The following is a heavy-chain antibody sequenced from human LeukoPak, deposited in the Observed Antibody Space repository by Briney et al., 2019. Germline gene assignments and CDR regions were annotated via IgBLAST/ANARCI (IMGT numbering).Heavy chain of an antibody. Sequence: GGSLRLSCTASGFTFTTYAINWVRQAPGKGLEWVSGISGGGDKAFYADSVNGRFTISRDNSKNSVSLQMSSLGPDDAALYYCVKDLALAGTGGGFDVWGQGTRVAVSS. CDR1: GFTFTTYA. CDR2: ISGGGDKA. D-gene: IGHD6-19*01. V-gene: IGHV3-23*01. J-gene: IGHJ3*01. CDR3: VKDLALAGTGGGFDV.